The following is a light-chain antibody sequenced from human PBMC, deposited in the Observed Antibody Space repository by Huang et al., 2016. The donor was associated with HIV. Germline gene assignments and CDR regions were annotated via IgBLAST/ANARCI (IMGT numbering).Light chain of an antibody. J-gene: IGKJ1*01. Sequence: EIVLTQSPGTLSLSPGERATLSCRASQSVSAGYLAWYQQKPGQAPRLLIYGISSRATGIPDRFSGSGSGTDFTLTISRLEPEDFAVNYCQQSDDSWTFGQGTKVEIK. CDR3: QQSDDSWT. V-gene: IGKV3-20*01. CDR2: GIS. CDR1: QSVSAGY.